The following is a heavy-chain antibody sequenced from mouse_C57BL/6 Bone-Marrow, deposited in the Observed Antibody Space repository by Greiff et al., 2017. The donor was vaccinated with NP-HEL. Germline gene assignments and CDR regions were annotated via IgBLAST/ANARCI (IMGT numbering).Heavy chain of an antibody. D-gene: IGHD1-1*01. CDR3: ARGPSSSYWYFDV. CDR2: ISYDGSN. CDR1: GYSITSGYY. J-gene: IGHJ1*03. Sequence: EVKLQESGPGLVKPSQSLSLTCSVTGYSITSGYYWNWIRQFPGNQLEWMGYISYDGSNNYNPSLKNRISITRDTSKNQFFLKLNSVTTEDTATYYCARGPSSSYWYFDVWGTGTTVTVSS. V-gene: IGHV3-6*01.